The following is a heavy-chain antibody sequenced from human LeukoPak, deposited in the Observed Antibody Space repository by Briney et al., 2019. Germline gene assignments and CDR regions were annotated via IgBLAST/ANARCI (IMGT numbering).Heavy chain of an antibody. D-gene: IGHD2-15*01. J-gene: IGHJ2*01. Sequence: SETLSLTCAVYGGSFSGYYWSWIRQPPGKGLEWIGEINHSGSTNYNPSLKSRVTISVDTSKNQFSLKLSSVTAADTAVYYCARHGHPGHCSGGSCYIHWYFDLWGRGTLVTVSS. CDR2: INHSGST. V-gene: IGHV4-34*01. CDR1: GGSFSGYY. CDR3: ARHGHPGHCSGGSCYIHWYFDL.